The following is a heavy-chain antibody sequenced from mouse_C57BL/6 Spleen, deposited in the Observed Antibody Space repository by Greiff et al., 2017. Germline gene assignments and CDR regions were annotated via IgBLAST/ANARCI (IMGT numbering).Heavy chain of an antibody. Sequence: VQLQQSGPELVKPGASVKISCKASGYTFTDYYINWVKQRPGRGLEWIGWIYPGSGNTKYNEKFKGKATLTVDTSSSTAYMQLSSLTSEDSAVYFCARGVGFDYWGQGTTLTVSS. J-gene: IGHJ2*01. V-gene: IGHV1-84*01. D-gene: IGHD1-1*02. CDR3: ARGVGFDY. CDR1: GYTFTDYY. CDR2: IYPGSGNT.